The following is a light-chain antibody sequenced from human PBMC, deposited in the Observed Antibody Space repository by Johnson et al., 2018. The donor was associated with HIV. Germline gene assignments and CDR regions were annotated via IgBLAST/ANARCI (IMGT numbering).Light chain of an antibody. V-gene: IGLV1-51*02. J-gene: IGLJ1*01. CDR2: ENN. CDR3: GTWDSSLSVYV. CDR1: SSNIGNNY. Sequence: QSVLTKPPSVSAAPGQKVTISCSGSSSNIGNNYVSWYQQLPGTAPKLLIYENNKRPSGIPARFSGSKSGTSATLGITGLQTGDEADYYCGTWDSSLSVYVFGTGTKVTVL.